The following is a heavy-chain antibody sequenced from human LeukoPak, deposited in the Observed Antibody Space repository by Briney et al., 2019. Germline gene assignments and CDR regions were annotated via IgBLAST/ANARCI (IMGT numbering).Heavy chain of an antibody. CDR1: GGSVSSGSYY. CDR3: AREKRAVAGFYFDY. CDR2: IYYSGST. J-gene: IGHJ4*02. D-gene: IGHD6-19*01. Sequence: PSETLSLTCTVSGGSVSSGSYYWSWIQQPPGKGLEWIGYIYYSGSTNYNPSLKSRVTISVDTSENQFSLKLSSVTAADTAVYYCAREKRAVAGFYFDYWGQGTLVTVSS. V-gene: IGHV4-61*01.